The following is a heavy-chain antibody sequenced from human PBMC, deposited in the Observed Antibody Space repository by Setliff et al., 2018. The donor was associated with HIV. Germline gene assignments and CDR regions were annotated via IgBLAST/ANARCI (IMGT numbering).Heavy chain of an antibody. V-gene: IGHV3-11*01. Sequence: PGGSLRLSCAASGFTFSDYYMSWIRQAPGKGLEWVSYISNSGSTIYYADSVKGRFTISRDNSKNSLFLQMHSLKTEDTALYYCAKAGSNYFDYWGQGTLVTVSS. CDR2: ISNSGSTI. CDR3: AKAGSNYFDY. CDR1: GFTFSDYY. D-gene: IGHD3-10*01. J-gene: IGHJ4*02.